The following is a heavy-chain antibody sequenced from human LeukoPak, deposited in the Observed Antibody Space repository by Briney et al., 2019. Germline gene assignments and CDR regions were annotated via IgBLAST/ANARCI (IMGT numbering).Heavy chain of an antibody. Sequence: ASVKVSCKASGYTFTGYYMHWVRQAPGQGLEWMEWINPNSGGTNYAQKFQGWVTMTRDTSISTAYMELSRLRSDDTAVYYCARGGDVFSGRGNSKFDPWGQGTLVTVSS. CDR3: ARGGDVFSGRGNSKFDP. V-gene: IGHV1-2*04. CDR1: GYTFTGYY. CDR2: INPNSGGT. J-gene: IGHJ5*02. D-gene: IGHD4-23*01.